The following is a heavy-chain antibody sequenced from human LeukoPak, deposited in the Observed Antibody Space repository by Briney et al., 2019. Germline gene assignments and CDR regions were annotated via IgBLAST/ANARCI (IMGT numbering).Heavy chain of an antibody. Sequence: GGSLRLSCAASGFTFSDYYMSWIRQAPGKGLEWVSYISSSGSTIYYADSVKGRFTISRDNAKNSLYLQMNSLRAEDTAVYYCARDRVYYGGTDYYYYYGMDVWAQGTTVTVSS. J-gene: IGHJ6*01. D-gene: IGHD4-23*01. CDR3: ARDRVYYGGTDYYYYYGMDV. CDR1: GFTFSDYY. CDR2: ISSSGSTI. V-gene: IGHV3-11*01.